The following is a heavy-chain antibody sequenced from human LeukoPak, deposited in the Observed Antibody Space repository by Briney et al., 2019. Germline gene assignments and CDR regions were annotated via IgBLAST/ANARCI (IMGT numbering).Heavy chain of an antibody. V-gene: IGHV4-39*07. CDR3: ARDFSSSSTVYYYYYMDV. CDR1: GGSISTSSYY. CDR2: ISYSGTT. J-gene: IGHJ6*03. Sequence: SETLSLTCTVSGGSISTSSYYWGWVRQPPGKGLEWIGTISYSGTTYYSPSLKSRVTISLDTSKNQFSLKLSSVTAADTAIYYCARDFSSSSTVYYYYYMDVWGKGTTVTVSS. D-gene: IGHD6-6*01.